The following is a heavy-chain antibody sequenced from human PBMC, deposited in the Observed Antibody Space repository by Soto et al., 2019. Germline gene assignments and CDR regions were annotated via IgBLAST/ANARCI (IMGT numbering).Heavy chain of an antibody. CDR2: IYYSGST. CDR1: GGSISSGGYY. J-gene: IGHJ4*02. CDR3: ARGGAAAEQFPDY. Sequence: QVQLQESGPGLVKPSQTLSLTCTVSGGSISSGGYYWSWIRQHPGKGLEWIGYIYYSGSTYYNPSLKSRVTISVDTSKYQFSLKLSSVTAADTAVYYCARGGAAAEQFPDYWGQGTLVTVSS. V-gene: IGHV4-31*03. D-gene: IGHD6-13*01.